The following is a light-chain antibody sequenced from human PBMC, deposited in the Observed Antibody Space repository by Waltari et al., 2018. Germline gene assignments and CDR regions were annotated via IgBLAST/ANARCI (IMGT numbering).Light chain of an antibody. J-gene: IGLJ6*01. V-gene: IGLV2-14*03. CDR3: SSYTSGGTLV. Sequence: QSALTQPASVSGSPGQSITISCTGTSSDVGSYNYVSWYQQHPGKAPQLMVYDVTNRPSGVSYRFSGSKSGNTASLTISGLQDEDEADYYCSSYTSGGTLVFGSGTKVTVL. CDR2: DVT. CDR1: SSDVGSYNY.